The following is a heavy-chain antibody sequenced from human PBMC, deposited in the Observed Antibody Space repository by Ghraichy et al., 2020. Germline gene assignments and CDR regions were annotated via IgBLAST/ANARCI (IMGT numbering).Heavy chain of an antibody. CDR1: GGSISNYY. Sequence: SETLSLTCSVSGGSISNYYWSWIRQPPGKGLEWIGYIYYSGITNCNPSLKSRVTMSVDTSKNQFSLQLSSVTAADTAVYYCARRTVEEGLDYWGQGTLVTVSS. CDR3: ARRTVEEGLDY. D-gene: IGHD4-23*01. J-gene: IGHJ4*02. CDR2: IYYSGIT. V-gene: IGHV4-59*01.